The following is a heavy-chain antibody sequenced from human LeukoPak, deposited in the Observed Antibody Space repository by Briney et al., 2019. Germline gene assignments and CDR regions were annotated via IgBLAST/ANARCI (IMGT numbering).Heavy chain of an antibody. CDR3: ARDLSIAARDNWFDP. J-gene: IGHJ5*02. V-gene: IGHV1-46*01. CDR1: GYTFTSYY. D-gene: IGHD6-6*01. CDR2: INPSGGST. Sequence: ASVKVSCKASGYTFTSYYMHWVRQAPGQGLEWMGIINPSGGSTSYAQKSQGRVTMTRDMSTSTVYMELSSLRSEDTAVYYCARDLSIAARDNWFDPWGQGTLVTVSS.